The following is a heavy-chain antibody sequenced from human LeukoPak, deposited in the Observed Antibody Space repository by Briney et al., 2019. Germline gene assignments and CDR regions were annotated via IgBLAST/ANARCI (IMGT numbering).Heavy chain of an antibody. CDR3: AKDRYCSGGTCSGGFDY. CDR2: ISGDGGRT. J-gene: IGHJ4*02. D-gene: IGHD2-15*01. CDR1: GFIFDDYA. Sequence: GGSLRLSCAASGFIFDDYAMHWVRQVPGKGLEWVSPISGDGGRTFYEDSVKGRFTVSRDNSKNLMYLQMSGLRTEDTALYYCAKDRYCSGGTCSGGFDYWGQGTLVTVSS. V-gene: IGHV3-43*02.